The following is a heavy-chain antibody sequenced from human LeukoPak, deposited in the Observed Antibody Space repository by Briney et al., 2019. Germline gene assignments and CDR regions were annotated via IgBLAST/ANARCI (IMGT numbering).Heavy chain of an antibody. CDR3: ARGGDFWSGYFDY. CDR2: IYYSGST. CDR1: GGSISSYY. D-gene: IGHD3-3*01. V-gene: IGHV4-59*01. J-gene: IGHJ4*02. Sequence: PSGTLSLTCAVSGGSISSYYWSWIRQPPGKGLEWIGYIYYSGSTNYNPSLKSRVTISVDTSKNQFSLKLSSVTAADTAVYYCARGGDFWSGYFDYWGQGTLVTVSS.